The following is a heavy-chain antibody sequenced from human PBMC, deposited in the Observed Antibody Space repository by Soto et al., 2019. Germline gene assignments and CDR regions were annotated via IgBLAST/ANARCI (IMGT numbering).Heavy chain of an antibody. J-gene: IGHJ6*02. CDR1: GYTFTGYY. CDR3: ARGKPPYDYSSYYYYGVDV. V-gene: IGHV1-2*02. D-gene: IGHD4-4*01. Sequence: ASVKVSCKASGYTFTGYYMHWVRQAPGQGLEWMGWINPNSGGTNYAQKFQGRVTMTRDTSISTAYMELSRLRSDDTAVYYCARGKPPYDYSSYYYYGVDVWGQGTTVTVSS. CDR2: INPNSGGT.